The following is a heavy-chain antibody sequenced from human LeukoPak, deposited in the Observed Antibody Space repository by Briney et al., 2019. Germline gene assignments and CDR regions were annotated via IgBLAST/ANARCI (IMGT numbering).Heavy chain of an antibody. CDR2: IGGSSSHT. J-gene: IGHJ6*02. CDR3: ARDGKSVAGAIYYYGIDV. V-gene: IGHV3-11*05. CDR1: GFTLSDYY. Sequence: GESLRLSCAASGFTLSDYYMSWIRQAPGKGLEWVSYIGGSSSHTDYADSVKGRFTVSRDNAKNSLYLQMSSLRDEDTAVYYCARDGKSVAGAIYYYGIDVWGQGTTVTVSS. D-gene: IGHD6-19*01.